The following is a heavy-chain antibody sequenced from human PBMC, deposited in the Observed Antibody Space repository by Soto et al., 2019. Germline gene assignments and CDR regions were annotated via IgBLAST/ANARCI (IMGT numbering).Heavy chain of an antibody. CDR2: VNEYDADR. CDR1: RFTFYVSW. J-gene: IGHJ4*02. V-gene: IGHV3-74*01. D-gene: IGHD6-19*01. CDR3: ARVAVVTRGIDY. Sequence: PGWSLRLSSVSCRFTFYVSWVPWFRQAPGKGLVWASRVNEYDADRNYADSVKGRFTISRDNARNTVYLQMNSLRAEDTAVYYCARVAVVTRGIDYWGQGTLVSVSS.